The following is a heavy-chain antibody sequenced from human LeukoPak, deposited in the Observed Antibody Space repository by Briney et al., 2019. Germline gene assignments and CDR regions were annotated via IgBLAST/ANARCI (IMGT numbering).Heavy chain of an antibody. CDR1: GFAFSSYG. J-gene: IGHJ6*02. D-gene: IGHD2-8*02. Sequence: GGSLRLFCAASGFAFSSYGMHWVRQAPGKGLEWVAVIWYDGSNKYYADSVKGRFTISRDNSKNTLYLQMNSLRAEDTAVYYCARDRLVSTLAYGMDVWGQGTTVTVSS. CDR2: IWYDGSNK. V-gene: IGHV3-33*01. CDR3: ARDRLVSTLAYGMDV.